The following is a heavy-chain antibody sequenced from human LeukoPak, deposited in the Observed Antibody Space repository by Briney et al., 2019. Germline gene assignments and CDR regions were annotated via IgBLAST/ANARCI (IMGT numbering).Heavy chain of an antibody. V-gene: IGHV3-30*18. CDR1: GFTFSSYG. Sequence: PGRSLRLSCAASGFTFSSYGMHWVRQAPGKGLEWVAVISYDGSNKYYADSVKGRFTISRDNSKNTLYLQMNSLRAEDTAVYYCAKKGRDGYNWGYYYYYYMDVWGKGTTVTVSS. CDR2: ISYDGSNK. D-gene: IGHD5-24*01. CDR3: AKKGRDGYNWGYYYYYYMDV. J-gene: IGHJ6*03.